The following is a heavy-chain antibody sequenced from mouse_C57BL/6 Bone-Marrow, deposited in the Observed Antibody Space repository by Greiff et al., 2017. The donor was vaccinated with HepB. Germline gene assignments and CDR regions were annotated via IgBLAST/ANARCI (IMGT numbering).Heavy chain of an antibody. CDR3: ARLFYFDY. CDR2: ISGGGGNT. J-gene: IGHJ2*01. V-gene: IGHV5-9*01. CDR1: GFTFSSYT. Sequence: EVKLVESGGGLVKPGGSLKLSCAASGFTFSSYTMSWVHQTPEKRLEWVATISGGGGNTYYPDSVKGRFTISRDNAKNTLYLQMSSLRSEDTALYYCARLFYFDYWGQGTTLTVSS.